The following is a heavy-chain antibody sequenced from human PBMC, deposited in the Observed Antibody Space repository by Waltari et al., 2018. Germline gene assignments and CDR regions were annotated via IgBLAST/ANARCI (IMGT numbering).Heavy chain of an antibody. CDR1: GFTFSSYS. J-gene: IGHJ4*02. Sequence: EVQLVESGGGLVQPGGSLRLSCAASGFTFSSYSMNWVRQAPGKGLGWVSYSSSSSSTIYYADSVKGRFTISRDNAKNSLYLQMNSLRAEDTAVYYCAREDRSSSWFDYWGQGTLVTVSS. V-gene: IGHV3-48*01. CDR2: SSSSSSTI. CDR3: AREDRSSSWFDY. D-gene: IGHD6-13*01.